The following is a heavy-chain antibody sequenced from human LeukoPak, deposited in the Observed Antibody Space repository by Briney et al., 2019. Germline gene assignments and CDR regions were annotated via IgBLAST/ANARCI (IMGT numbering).Heavy chain of an antibody. J-gene: IGHJ4*02. CDR3: AKASVVAATPDY. Sequence: PGGSLRLSCAASGFTVSSNYMSWVRQAPGKGLEWVAVISYDGSNKYYADSVKGRFTISRDNSKNTLYLQMNSLRAEDTAVYYCAKASVVAATPDYWGQGTLVTVSS. CDR2: ISYDGSNK. CDR1: GFTVSSNY. D-gene: IGHD2-15*01. V-gene: IGHV3-30*18.